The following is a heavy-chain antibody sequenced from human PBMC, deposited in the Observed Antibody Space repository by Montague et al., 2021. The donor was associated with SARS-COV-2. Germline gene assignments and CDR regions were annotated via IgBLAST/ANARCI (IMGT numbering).Heavy chain of an antibody. CDR3: AKEQYSSSWSDFDY. J-gene: IGHJ4*02. D-gene: IGHD6-13*01. CDR2: TSYDGSKK. CDR1: GFTFSTYP. V-gene: IGHV3-30*04. Sequence: SLRLSCAASGFTFSTYPMHWVRQAPGKGLEWLVVTSYDGSKKDYADPVKGRFTISRDNSENMLYLQMNSLRAEDTAVYYCAKEQYSSSWSDFDYWGQGTVVAVSS.